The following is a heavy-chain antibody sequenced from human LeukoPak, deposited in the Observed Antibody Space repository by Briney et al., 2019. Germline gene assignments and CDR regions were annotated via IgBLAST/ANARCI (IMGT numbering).Heavy chain of an antibody. CDR3: AATRYSSASYSVY. D-gene: IGHD6-19*01. J-gene: IGHJ4*02. CDR1: GFTFSDYY. Sequence: GGSLRLSCAASGFTFSDYYTSWIRQAPGKGLEWVSYSSSGGSAIYYADSVKGRFTISRDNAKNSVYLQMNSLRAEDTAVYYCAATRYSSASYSVYWGQGTLVTVSS. V-gene: IGHV3-11*04. CDR2: SSSGGSAI.